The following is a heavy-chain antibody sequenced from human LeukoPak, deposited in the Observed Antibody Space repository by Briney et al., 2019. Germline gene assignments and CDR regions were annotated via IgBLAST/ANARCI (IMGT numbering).Heavy chain of an antibody. CDR1: GGTFSSYA. D-gene: IGHD6-25*01. Sequence: GASVKVSCKASGGTFSSYAISWVRQAPGQGLEWMGGIIPIFGTANYAQKFQGRVTITADESTSTACMELSSLRSEDTAVYYCARAGDSSAPGTSDYWGQGTLVTVSS. J-gene: IGHJ4*02. CDR2: IIPIFGTA. V-gene: IGHV1-69*01. CDR3: ARAGDSSAPGTSDY.